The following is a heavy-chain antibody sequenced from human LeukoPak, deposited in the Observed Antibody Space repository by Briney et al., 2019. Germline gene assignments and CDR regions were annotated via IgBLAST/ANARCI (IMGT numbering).Heavy chain of an antibody. D-gene: IGHD3-22*01. CDR1: GFTFSSYA. CDR2: ISGSGGST. J-gene: IGHJ4*02. CDR3: AKSDSSGYYPLGY. V-gene: IGHV3-23*01. Sequence: GGSLRLSCAASGFTFSSYAMGWVRQAPGKGLEWVSAISGSGGSTYYADSVKGRFTISRDNSKNTLYLQMNSLRAEDTAVYYCAKSDSSGYYPLGYWGQGTLVTVSS.